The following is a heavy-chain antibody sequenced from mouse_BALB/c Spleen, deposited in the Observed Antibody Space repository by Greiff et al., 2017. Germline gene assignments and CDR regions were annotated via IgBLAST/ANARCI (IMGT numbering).Heavy chain of an antibody. CDR3: ARMAMITTYYYAMDY. V-gene: IGHV8-8*01. J-gene: IGHJ4*01. CDR2: IWWDDDK. D-gene: IGHD2-4*01. CDR1: GFSLSTSGMG. Sequence: QVTLKESGPGILQPSQTLSLTCSFSGFSLSTSGMGVGWIRQPSGQGLEWLAHIWWDDDKRYNPALKRRLTISKDTSSNQVFLKIVSVDTADTATYYCARMAMITTYYYAMDYWGQGTSVTVSS.